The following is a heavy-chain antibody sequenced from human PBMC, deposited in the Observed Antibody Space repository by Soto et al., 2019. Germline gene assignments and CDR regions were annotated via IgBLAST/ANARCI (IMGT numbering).Heavy chain of an antibody. CDR3: ARQIGDDPFDI. CDR1: GGSISTYY. J-gene: IGHJ3*02. D-gene: IGHD3-3*01. V-gene: IGHV4-4*09. Sequence: QMQLQESGPRLVKASETLSLTCTVSGGSISTYYWNWIRQSPEKGLEWIGYIYRTGSTHYNPSLNSRAAISLGTSRNQCSLQLNSVTAADTAVYFCARQIGDDPFDIWGQGTMVTVSS. CDR2: IYRTGST.